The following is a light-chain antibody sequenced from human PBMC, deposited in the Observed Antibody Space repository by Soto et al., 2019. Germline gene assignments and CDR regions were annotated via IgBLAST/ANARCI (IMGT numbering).Light chain of an antibody. Sequence: DIQMTQSPSTLAASVGDRVTITCRASQNINRWLAWYQQKPGKAPKVLIYDASSLDSGVSARFSRSCSGTDFTLTITSLQPDDFATYYCQQYDGYFGPGTKVDFK. CDR1: QNINRW. CDR2: DAS. V-gene: IGKV1-5*01. J-gene: IGKJ3*01. CDR3: QQYDGY.